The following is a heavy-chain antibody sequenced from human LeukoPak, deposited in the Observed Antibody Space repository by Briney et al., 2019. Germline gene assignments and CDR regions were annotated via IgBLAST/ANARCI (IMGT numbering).Heavy chain of an antibody. CDR2: ISGSGGST. CDR1: GFTFSSYA. Sequence: PGGSLRLSCAASGFTFSSYAMSWVRQPPGKGLEWVSAISGSGGSTYYADSVKGRFTISRDNSKNTLYLQMNSLRAEDTAVYYCAKGPRAPSPPGNFDYWGQGTLVTVSS. D-gene: IGHD1-14*01. V-gene: IGHV3-23*01. CDR3: AKGPRAPSPPGNFDY. J-gene: IGHJ4*02.